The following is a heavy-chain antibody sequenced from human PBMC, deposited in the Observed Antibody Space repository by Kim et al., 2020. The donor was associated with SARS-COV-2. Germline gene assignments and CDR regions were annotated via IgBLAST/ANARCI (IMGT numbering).Heavy chain of an antibody. Sequence: SVKVSCKASGGTFSSYAISWVRQAPGQGLEWMGGIIPIFGTANYAQKFQGRVTITADESTSTAYMELSSLRSEDTAVYYCARDSGIVGATRVPFDIWGQGTLVTVSS. J-gene: IGHJ3*02. CDR2: IIPIFGTA. D-gene: IGHD1-26*01. CDR3: ARDSGIVGATRVPFDI. V-gene: IGHV1-69*13. CDR1: GGTFSSYA.